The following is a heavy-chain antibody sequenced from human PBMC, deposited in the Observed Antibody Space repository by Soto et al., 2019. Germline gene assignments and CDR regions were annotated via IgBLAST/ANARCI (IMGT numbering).Heavy chain of an antibody. CDR3: ARSRDTGMADWYCDL. CDR1: GFTFSSYS. V-gene: IGHV3-21*01. CDR2: ISSSSSYI. D-gene: IGHD5-18*01. J-gene: IGHJ2*01. Sequence: GGSLRLSCAASGFTFSSYSMNWVRQAPGKGLEWVSSISSSSSYIYYADAVKGRFTISRDNAKNSLYLQMNSLSAEDTAVDYCARSRDTGMADWYCDLWGRGTLVTVSS.